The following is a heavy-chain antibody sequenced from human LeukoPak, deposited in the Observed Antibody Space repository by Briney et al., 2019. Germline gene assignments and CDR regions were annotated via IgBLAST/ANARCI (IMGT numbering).Heavy chain of an antibody. CDR3: AKAGHFWSGYYYFDY. J-gene: IGHJ4*02. CDR2: ISYDGSNR. D-gene: IGHD3-3*02. Sequence: PGGSLRLSCAASGFTFSNYAMDWVRQAPGKGLEWVAVISYDGSNREYADSVKGRFTISRDNSKNTLYLQMNSLRAEDTAVYYCAKAGHFWSGYYYFDYWGQGTLVTVSS. CDR1: GFTFSNYA. V-gene: IGHV3-30-3*01.